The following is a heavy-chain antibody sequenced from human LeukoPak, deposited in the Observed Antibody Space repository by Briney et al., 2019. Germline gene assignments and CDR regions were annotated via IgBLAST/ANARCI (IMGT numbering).Heavy chain of an antibody. D-gene: IGHD5-18*01. CDR2: ISYDGSYK. Sequence: SGGSLRLSCAASGLTFSSYGMDWVRRAPGKGLGWVAVISYDGSYKHYADSVKGRFTISRDNSKNTLYLEMNSLRAEDTAVYYCAKDGVDTAMVGYFDYWGQGTLVTVSS. CDR1: GLTFSSYG. J-gene: IGHJ4*02. CDR3: AKDGVDTAMVGYFDY. V-gene: IGHV3-30*18.